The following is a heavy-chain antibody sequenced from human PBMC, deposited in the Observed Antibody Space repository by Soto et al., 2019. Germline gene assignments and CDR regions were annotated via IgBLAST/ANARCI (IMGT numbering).Heavy chain of an antibody. CDR2: IGGSGGDI. D-gene: IGHD1-26*01. V-gene: IGHV3-23*01. Sequence: EVQLLESGGSLVQPGGSLRLSCAASAFTFSSYAMAWVRQAPGKGLEWVSSIGGSGGDISYADSVKGRFTISRDNSKNTLYLQMESLRADDTAIYYCAKKYRGTYPFDYWGQGTLVTVSS. CDR3: AKKYRGTYPFDY. CDR1: AFTFSSYA. J-gene: IGHJ4*02.